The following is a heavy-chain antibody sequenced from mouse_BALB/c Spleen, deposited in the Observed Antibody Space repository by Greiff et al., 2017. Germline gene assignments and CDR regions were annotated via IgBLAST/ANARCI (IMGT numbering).Heavy chain of an antibody. CDR3: ARNYGSSYENAMDY. CDR2: ISYSGST. D-gene: IGHD1-1*01. V-gene: IGHV3-2*02. J-gene: IGHJ4*01. Sequence: EVKLQESGPGLVKPSQSLSLTCTVTGYSITSDYAWNWIRQFPGNKLEWMGYISYSGSTSYNPSLKSRISITRDTSKNQFFLQLNSVTTEDTATYYCARNYGSSYENAMDYWGQGTSVTVSS. CDR1: GYSITSDYA.